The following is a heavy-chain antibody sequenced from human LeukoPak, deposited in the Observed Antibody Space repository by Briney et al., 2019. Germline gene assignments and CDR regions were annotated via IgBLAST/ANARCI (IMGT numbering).Heavy chain of an antibody. Sequence: GGSLRLSCAASGFTFSNAWMSWVRQAPGKGLEWVGRIKSTTDGGTTDYAAPVKGRFTISRDDSKNTLYLQMNSLKTEDTAVYYCTTDPEYGDYEGYYFDYWGQGTLVTVSS. D-gene: IGHD4-17*01. CDR2: IKSTTDGGTT. CDR3: TTDPEYGDYEGYYFDY. J-gene: IGHJ4*02. V-gene: IGHV3-15*01. CDR1: GFTFSNAW.